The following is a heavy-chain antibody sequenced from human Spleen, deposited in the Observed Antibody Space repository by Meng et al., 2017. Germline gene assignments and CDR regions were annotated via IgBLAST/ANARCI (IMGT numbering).Heavy chain of an antibody. CDR1: GYTFTRYG. CDR2: INTNTGNP. CDR3: ATEAVAYTINY. V-gene: IGHV7-4-1*02. Sequence: QVELVQSGSELREPGASVKVSCKASGYTFTRYGINWVRQAPGQGLEWMGWINTNTGNPTYAQGFTRRFVFSLDTSVSTAYLQITSLKADDAAVYYCATEAVAYTINYWGQGTLVPSPQ. D-gene: IGHD6-19*01. J-gene: IGHJ4*02.